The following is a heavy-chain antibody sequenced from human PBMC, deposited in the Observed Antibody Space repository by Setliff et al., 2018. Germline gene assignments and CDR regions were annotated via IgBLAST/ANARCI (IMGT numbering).Heavy chain of an antibody. CDR2: IYHTEST. D-gene: IGHD3-3*01. CDR1: SGSISYNNW. J-gene: IGHJ4*02. V-gene: IGHV4-4*02. CDR3: ARDDTYDLWGGHGHLDS. Sequence: PSETLSLTCAVSSGSISYNNWWTWVRQPPGKGLEWIGEIYHTESTNYNPSLKSRVTISLDKSKNQFSLELSSVTAADTAVYYCARDDTYDLWGGHGHLDSWGQGILVTVSS.